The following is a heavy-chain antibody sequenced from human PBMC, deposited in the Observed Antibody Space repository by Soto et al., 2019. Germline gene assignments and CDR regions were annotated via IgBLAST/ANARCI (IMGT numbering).Heavy chain of an antibody. CDR3: AKVVVVVAATVGYFQH. V-gene: IGHV3-23*01. CDR1: GFTFSSYA. Sequence: VQLLESGGGLVQPGGSLRLSCAASGFTFSSYAMSWVRQAPGKGLEWVSAISGSGGSTYYADSVKGRFTISRDNSKNTLYLQMNSLRAEDTAVYYCAKVVVVVAATVGYFQHWGQGTLVTVSS. D-gene: IGHD2-15*01. CDR2: ISGSGGST. J-gene: IGHJ1*01.